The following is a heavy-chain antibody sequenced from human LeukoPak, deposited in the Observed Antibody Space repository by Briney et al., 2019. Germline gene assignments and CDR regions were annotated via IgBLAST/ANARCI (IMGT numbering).Heavy chain of an antibody. J-gene: IGHJ4*02. D-gene: IGHD6-13*01. Sequence: GGSLRLSCAASGFTFSSYWMSWVRQAPGKGLEWVSAISGSGGSTYYADSVKGRFTISRDNSKNTLYLQMNSLRAEDTAVYYCAKERYSSGWYGGFDYWGQGTLVTVSS. V-gene: IGHV3-23*01. CDR1: GFTFSSYW. CDR2: ISGSGGST. CDR3: AKERYSSGWYGGFDY.